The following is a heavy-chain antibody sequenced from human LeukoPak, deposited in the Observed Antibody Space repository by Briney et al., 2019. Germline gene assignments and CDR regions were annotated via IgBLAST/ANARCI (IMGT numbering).Heavy chain of an antibody. V-gene: IGHV3-23*01. CDR1: GFTFSSYA. Sequence: GGSLRLSCAASGFTFSSYAMSWVRQPPGKGLEWVSAISGSGGSTYYADSAKGRFTISRDNSKNTLYLQMNSLRAEDTAVYYCAKSPGGSGYHTFDYWGQGTLVTVSS. CDR3: AKSPGGSGYHTFDY. CDR2: ISGSGGST. J-gene: IGHJ4*02. D-gene: IGHD3-22*01.